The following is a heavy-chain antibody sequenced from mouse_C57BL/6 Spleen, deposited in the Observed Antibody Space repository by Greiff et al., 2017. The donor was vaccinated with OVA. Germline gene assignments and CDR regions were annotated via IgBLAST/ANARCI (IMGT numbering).Heavy chain of an antibody. V-gene: IGHV1-64*01. CDR1: GYTFTSYW. D-gene: IGHD2-4*01. CDR3: ARGRDYDGDYYAMDY. CDR2: IHPNSGST. Sequence: QVQLQQPGAELVKPGASVKLSCKASGYTFTSYWTHWVKQRPGQGLEWIGMIHPNSGSTNYNEKFKSKATLTVDKSSSTAYMQLSSLTSEDSAVYYCARGRDYDGDYYAMDYWGQGTSVTVSS. J-gene: IGHJ4*01.